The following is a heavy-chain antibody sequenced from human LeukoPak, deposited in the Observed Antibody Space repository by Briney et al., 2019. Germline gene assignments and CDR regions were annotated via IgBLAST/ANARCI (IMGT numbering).Heavy chain of an antibody. CDR3: ARRRTGYSYPQPYYFDY. CDR2: IYYSGST. CDR1: GGSVSSYY. D-gene: IGHD5-18*01. Sequence: SETLSLTCTVSGGSVSSYYWSWIRQPPGKGLEWIGYIYYSGSTNYNPSLKSRVTISVDTSKNQFSLKLSSVTAADTAVYYCARRRTGYSYPQPYYFDYWGQGTLVTVSS. V-gene: IGHV4-59*08. J-gene: IGHJ4*02.